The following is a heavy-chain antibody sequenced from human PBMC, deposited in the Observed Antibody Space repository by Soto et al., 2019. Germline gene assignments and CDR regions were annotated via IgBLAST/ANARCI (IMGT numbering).Heavy chain of an antibody. J-gene: IGHJ4*02. CDR2: MNPNSGNT. D-gene: IGHD2-2*01. V-gene: IGHV1-8*02. CDR1: GYTFTSCD. Sequence: ASVEVCCEASGYTFTSCDIKCVRQATGQGLEWMGWMNPNSGNTGYAQKFQGRVTMTRNTSISTAYMELSSLRSEDTAVYYCARGLGTSLPYWGQGTLVNVSS. CDR3: ARGLGTSLPY.